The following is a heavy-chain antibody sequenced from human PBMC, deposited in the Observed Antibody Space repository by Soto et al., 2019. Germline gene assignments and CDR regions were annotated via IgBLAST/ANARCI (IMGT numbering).Heavy chain of an antibody. CDR1: GYSFSGYY. J-gene: IGHJ4*02. D-gene: IGHD2-15*01. CDR2: IYPNTETT. Sequence: ASVKVSCKSSGYSFSGYYIQWVRQAPGQGPEWLGWIYPNTETTDSSKKFQGRVTMTSDTSKNHFSLELTSVTAADTAVYYCARVKLAGRGGFDYWGLGTLVTVSS. CDR3: ARVKLAGRGGFDY. V-gene: IGHV1-2*02.